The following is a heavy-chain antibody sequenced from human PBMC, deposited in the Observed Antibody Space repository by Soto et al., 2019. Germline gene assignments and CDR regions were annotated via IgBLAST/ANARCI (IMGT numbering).Heavy chain of an antibody. D-gene: IGHD3-22*01. CDR2: IGGGGGYT. CDR1: GFTFSDYA. Sequence: QTGGSLRLSCAASGFTFSDYAMSWVRQAPGKGLEWVSAIGGGGGYTYNADSVKGRFTISRDNSKNTVSLQLNSLKVEDTAVYFCAKGDSGGFPRYFDCRGQGTLVTVSS. CDR3: AKGDSGGFPRYFDC. J-gene: IGHJ4*02. V-gene: IGHV3-23*01.